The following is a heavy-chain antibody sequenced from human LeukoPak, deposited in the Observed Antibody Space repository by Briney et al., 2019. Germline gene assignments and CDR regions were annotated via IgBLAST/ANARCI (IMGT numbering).Heavy chain of an antibody. CDR1: GGTFSSYA. Sequence: SVKVSCKASGGTFSSYAISWVRQAPGQGLEWMGGIIPIFGTANYAQKFQGRVTITTDESTSTAYMELSSLRSEDTAVYYCARVGYYYDSRGPGGYYYYYMDVWGKGTTVTVSS. V-gene: IGHV1-69*05. J-gene: IGHJ6*03. CDR2: IIPIFGTA. CDR3: ARVGYYYDSRGPGGYYYYYMDV. D-gene: IGHD3-22*01.